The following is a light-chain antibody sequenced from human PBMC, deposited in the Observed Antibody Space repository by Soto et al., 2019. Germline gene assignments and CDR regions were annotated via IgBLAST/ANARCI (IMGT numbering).Light chain of an antibody. CDR1: QSVSSY. CDR2: VAS. V-gene: IGKV3-11*01. J-gene: IGKJ1*01. CDR3: HQRSNWPSWT. Sequence: EIALTQSPATLSLSPGESATLSCRANQSVSSYLAWYQHKPGQGPRLPTTVASNRATGIPARFSGSGSGTDFTLTISSPEPEDSAVYYCHQRSNWPSWTFGQGTKVEIK.